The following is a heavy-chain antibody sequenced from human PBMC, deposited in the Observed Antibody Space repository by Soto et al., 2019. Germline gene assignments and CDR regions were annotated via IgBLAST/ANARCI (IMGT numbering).Heavy chain of an antibody. D-gene: IGHD6-19*01. CDR3: ASKTGYSSGSWFDP. J-gene: IGHJ5*02. CDR1: GGTFSSYA. CDR2: IIPIFGTA. V-gene: IGHV1-69*13. Sequence: GASVKVSCKASGGTFSSYAISWVRQAPGQGLEWMGGIIPIFGTANYAQKFQGRVTITADESTSTAYMELSSLRSEDTAVYYCASKTGYSSGSWFDPWGQGTLVTVSS.